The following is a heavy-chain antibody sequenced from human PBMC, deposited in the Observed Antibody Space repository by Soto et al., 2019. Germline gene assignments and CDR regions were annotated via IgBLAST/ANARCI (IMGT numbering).Heavy chain of an antibody. J-gene: IGHJ4*02. CDR3: AKIESRFFYDSTGYYPFDY. CDR1: GFTFSSYG. D-gene: IGHD3-22*01. V-gene: IGHV3-30*18. CDR2: ISYDGSNE. Sequence: GGSLRLSCAVSGFTFSSYGMHWVRQAPGKGLEWVAHISYDGSNEHYVDSVMGRFTISRDNSKNTVYLQMNSLRAEDTAVYYYAKIESRFFYDSTGYYPFDYWGQGTLVTVSS.